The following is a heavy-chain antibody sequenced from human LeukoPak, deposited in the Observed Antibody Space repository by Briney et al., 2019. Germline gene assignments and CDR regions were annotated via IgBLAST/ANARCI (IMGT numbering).Heavy chain of an antibody. CDR1: GGSFSGYY. CDR2: IYYSGST. D-gene: IGHD3-10*01. CDR3: ARGPLRLAMVRGVILDY. V-gene: IGHV4-34*01. Sequence: SETLSLTCAVYGGSFSGYYWSWIRQPPGKGLEWIGSIYYSGSTYYNPSLKSRVTISVDTSKNQFSLKLSSVTTADTAVYYCARGPLRLAMVRGVILDYWGQGTLVTVSS. J-gene: IGHJ4*02.